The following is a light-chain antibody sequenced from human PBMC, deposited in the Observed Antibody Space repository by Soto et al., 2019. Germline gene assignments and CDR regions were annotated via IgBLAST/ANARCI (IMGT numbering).Light chain of an antibody. Sequence: DIQMTQSPTSLYASVGDRVTITCRASQNINNFLNWYQQKSGKAPKLLIYIASTLESGVPSRFSGSGSGTGFTLTNSSPPPEDFANYYCQQSYSTPRTFGQGTKVDVK. V-gene: IGKV1-39*01. CDR3: QQSYSTPRT. CDR2: IAS. J-gene: IGKJ1*01. CDR1: QNINNF.